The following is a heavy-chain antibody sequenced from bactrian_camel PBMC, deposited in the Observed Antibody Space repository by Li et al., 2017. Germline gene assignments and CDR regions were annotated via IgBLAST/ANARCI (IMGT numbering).Heavy chain of an antibody. D-gene: IGHD6*01. V-gene: IGHV3S9*01. CDR1: GYTSSRHC. CDR3: ATRYGGRGTSDLGY. CDR2: IRRDGDE. Sequence: HVQLVESGGGSVQAGGSLRLSCTHSGYTSSRHCMGWFRQAPGKAREGIAGIRRDGDEYYADSVKGRFTISRDNAKNTVYLQMNSLKSEDTALYYCATRYGGRGTSDLGYWGQGTQVTVS. J-gene: IGHJ6*01.